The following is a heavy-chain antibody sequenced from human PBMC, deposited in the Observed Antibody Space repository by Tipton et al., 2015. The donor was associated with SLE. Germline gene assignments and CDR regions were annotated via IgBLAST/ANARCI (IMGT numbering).Heavy chain of an antibody. Sequence: TLSLTCTVSGGPTSSYYWSWIRQPPGKGLEWLGYIYYNGRTNYNPSLKSRVTISVDTSKNQVSLKVSSVTAADTAVYYCARVDSGNLLFDHWGQGTLVTVSS. V-gene: IGHV4-59*01. CDR1: GGPTSSYY. CDR2: IYYNGRT. J-gene: IGHJ4*02. CDR3: ARVDSGNLLFDH. D-gene: IGHD1-26*01.